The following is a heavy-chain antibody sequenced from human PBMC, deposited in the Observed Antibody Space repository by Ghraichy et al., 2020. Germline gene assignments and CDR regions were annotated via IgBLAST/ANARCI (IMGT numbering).Heavy chain of an antibody. V-gene: IGHV3-23*01. Sequence: GGSLRLSCAASGFTFSSYAMSWVRQAPGKGLEWVSAISGSGGSTYYADSVKGRFTISRDNSKNTLYLQMNSLRAEDTAVYYCAKVNASDFWRLQIYYYYGMDVWGQGTTVTVSS. J-gene: IGHJ6*02. CDR2: ISGSGGST. D-gene: IGHD3-3*01. CDR3: AKVNASDFWRLQIYYYYGMDV. CDR1: GFTFSSYA.